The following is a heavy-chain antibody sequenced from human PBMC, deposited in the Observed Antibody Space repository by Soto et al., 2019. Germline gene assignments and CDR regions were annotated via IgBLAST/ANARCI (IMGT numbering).Heavy chain of an antibody. CDR1: GFTFDDYA. CDR2: ISWNSGSI. CDR3: AKDMITFGGVIAN. Sequence: GGSLRLSCAASGFTFDDYAMHWVRQAPGKGLEWVSGISWNSGSIGYADSVKGRFTISRDNAKNSLYLQMNSLRAEDTALYYCAKDMITFGGVIANWGQGTLVTVSS. V-gene: IGHV3-9*01. D-gene: IGHD3-16*02. J-gene: IGHJ4*02.